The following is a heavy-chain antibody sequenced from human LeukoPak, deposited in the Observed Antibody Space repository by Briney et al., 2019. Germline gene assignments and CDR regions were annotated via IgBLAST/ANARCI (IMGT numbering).Heavy chain of an antibody. Sequence: ASVKVSCKASGYTFTGYYMHWVRQAPGQGLEWMGRINPNSGGTNYAQKFQGRVTMTRDTSVSTAYMELSRLRSDDTAVYYCASAYYGSGNYYYYYYMDVWGKGTTVTVS. CDR2: INPNSGGT. CDR3: ASAYYGSGNYYYYYYMDV. CDR1: GYTFTGYY. D-gene: IGHD3-10*01. V-gene: IGHV1-2*06. J-gene: IGHJ6*03.